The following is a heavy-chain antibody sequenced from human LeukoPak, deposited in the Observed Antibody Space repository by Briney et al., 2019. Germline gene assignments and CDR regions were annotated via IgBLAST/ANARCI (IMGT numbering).Heavy chain of an antibody. V-gene: IGHV3-30*18. CDR2: IPYDGSNK. CDR3: AKGSYYFES. J-gene: IGHJ4*02. Sequence: GGSLRLSCEASGFSFNTLGMHWGRQAPGKGLEWEGVIPYDGSNKYYGDSVKGRFTISRDNSNNTLFLQMNSLRSEDTAVYYCAKGSYYFESWGQGTLVTVSS. D-gene: IGHD3-16*01. CDR1: GFSFNTLG.